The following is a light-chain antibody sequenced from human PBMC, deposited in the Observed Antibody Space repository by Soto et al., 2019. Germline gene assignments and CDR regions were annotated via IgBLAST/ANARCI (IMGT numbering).Light chain of an antibody. Sequence: IVLVQSPGTLSLSPGERATLSCRASQSVRNSYLAWYQQKPGQAPRLLIYGASSRATGIPDRFSGSGSGTDFTLTISRLEPEDFAVYYCQQYGSSSTFGQGTKVDIK. J-gene: IGKJ1*01. V-gene: IGKV3-20*01. CDR3: QQYGSSST. CDR2: GAS. CDR1: QSVRNSY.